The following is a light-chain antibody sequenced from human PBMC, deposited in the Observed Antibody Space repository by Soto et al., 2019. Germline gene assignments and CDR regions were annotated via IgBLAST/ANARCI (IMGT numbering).Light chain of an antibody. CDR2: SAS. CDR3: QQYGSSSPLP. CDR1: QSVSSSE. Sequence: EIVLTQSPGTLSLSPGERATLSCRASQSVSSSELAWYQQKPDQAPRLLVYSASSRATGIPDRFSGSGSGTDFTLTISRLEPEDFAVYYWQQYGSSSPLPFGGGTKVEIK. J-gene: IGKJ4*01. V-gene: IGKV3-20*01.